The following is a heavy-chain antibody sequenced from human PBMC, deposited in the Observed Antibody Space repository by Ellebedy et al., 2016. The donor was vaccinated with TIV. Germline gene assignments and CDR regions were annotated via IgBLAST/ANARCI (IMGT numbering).Heavy chain of an antibody. CDR1: GVSITSHF. D-gene: IGHD3-22*01. CDR3: ARHGPQWFDAFDL. J-gene: IGHJ3*01. CDR2: LHPSGTP. Sequence: GSLRLSCAVSGVSITSHFWTWIRQPAGGGLEWIGRLHPSGTPNYNPSLKSRVIMSRDTSKDQFSLKLSSLTAADTAVYYCARHGPQWFDAFDLWGQGTLVTVSS. V-gene: IGHV4-4*07.